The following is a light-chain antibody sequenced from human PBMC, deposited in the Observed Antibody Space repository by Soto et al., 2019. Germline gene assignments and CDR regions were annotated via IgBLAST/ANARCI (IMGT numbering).Light chain of an antibody. CDR3: QQSYSTTWR. Sequence: DIQMTQSPSSLSASVGDRVTITCRASQGISTYLNWYQQKPGKAPKLLIYAASSLQSGVPSRFSGSESETDFTLTISSLQPEDFANYSCQQSYSTTWRFGQGTKVEIK. CDR1: QGISTY. CDR2: AAS. J-gene: IGKJ1*01. V-gene: IGKV1-39*01.